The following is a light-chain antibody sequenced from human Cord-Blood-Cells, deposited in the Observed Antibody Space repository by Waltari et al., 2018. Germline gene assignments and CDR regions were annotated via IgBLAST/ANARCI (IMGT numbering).Light chain of an antibody. J-gene: IGKJ2*01. Sequence: DIVMTQSPDSLAVSLGERATINCKSSQSVLYSSNNKNYLAWYQQKPGQPPKLLIYWASTRESGVPDRFSGSGSGTDFPLTIRSLQAEDVAVYYCQQYYSTPPAFGQGTKLEIK. V-gene: IGKV4-1*01. CDR2: WAS. CDR1: QSVLYSSNNKNY. CDR3: QQYYSTPPA.